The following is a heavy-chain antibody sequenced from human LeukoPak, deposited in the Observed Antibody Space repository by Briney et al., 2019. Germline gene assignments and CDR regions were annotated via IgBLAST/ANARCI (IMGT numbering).Heavy chain of an antibody. CDR1: GGTFSSYA. D-gene: IGHD3-10*01. Sequence: GASVKVSCKASGGTFSSYAISWVRQAPGQGLEWMGRIIPILGIANYAQKFQGRVTITADKSTSTAYMKLSSLRSEDTAVYYCARVTMGRDYWGQGTLVTVSS. CDR2: IIPILGIA. J-gene: IGHJ4*02. CDR3: ARVTMGRDY. V-gene: IGHV1-69*04.